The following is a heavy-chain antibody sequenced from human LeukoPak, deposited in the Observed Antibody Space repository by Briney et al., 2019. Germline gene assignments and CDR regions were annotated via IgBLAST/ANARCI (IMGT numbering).Heavy chain of an antibody. V-gene: IGHV1-2*02. Sequence: GASVKVSCKASGYTFTGYHMHWVRQAPGQGLEWMGWINPNSGGTNYAQKFQGRVTMTRDTSISTAYMELSRLRSDDTAVYYCAKGDTTWELPHDDWGQGTLVTVSS. J-gene: IGHJ4*02. CDR1: GYTFTGYH. CDR3: AKGDTTWELPHDD. D-gene: IGHD1-26*01. CDR2: INPNSGGT.